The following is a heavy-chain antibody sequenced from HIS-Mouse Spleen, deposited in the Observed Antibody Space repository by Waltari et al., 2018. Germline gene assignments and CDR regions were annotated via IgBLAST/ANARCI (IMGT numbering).Heavy chain of an antibody. CDR2: IYYSGST. J-gene: IGHJ2*01. D-gene: IGHD6-13*01. CDR1: GVSLSSSSYY. CDR3: AREIPYSSSWYDWYFDL. Sequence: QLQLQESGPGLVKPSETLSLPCTVSGVSLSSSSYYRGWIRQPPGKGLEWIGSIYYSGSTYYNPSLKSRVTISVDTSKNQFSLKLSSVTAADTAVYYCAREIPYSSSWYDWYFDLWGRGTLVTVSS. V-gene: IGHV4-39*07.